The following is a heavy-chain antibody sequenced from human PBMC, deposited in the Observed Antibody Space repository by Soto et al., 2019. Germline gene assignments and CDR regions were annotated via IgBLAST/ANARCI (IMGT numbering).Heavy chain of an antibody. CDR1: GYTFTSYG. Sequence: QVQLVQSGAEVKKPGASVKVSCKASGYTFTSYGISWVRQAPGQGLEWMGWISAYNGNTNYAQKLQGRVTMTTDTSTSKAYMELRSLRSDDTAGYYCARVGFDCSSTSCYTSLWFDPWGQGTRVTVSS. D-gene: IGHD2-2*02. J-gene: IGHJ5*02. CDR2: ISAYNGNT. V-gene: IGHV1-18*04. CDR3: ARVGFDCSSTSCYTSLWFDP.